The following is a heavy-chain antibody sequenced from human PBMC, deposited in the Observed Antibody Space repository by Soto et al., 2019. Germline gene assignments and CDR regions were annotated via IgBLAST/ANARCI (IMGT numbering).Heavy chain of an antibody. CDR2: TYYRSKWYN. J-gene: IGHJ4*02. CDR3: ARGGETRAPLDY. V-gene: IGHV6-1*01. D-gene: IGHD2-2*01. Sequence: SRTLSLTCAMSGDSVSGNSAAWNWIRQSPSRGLEWLGRTYYRSKWYNDYAVSVKSRITINPDTSKNQFSLKLNSVTPEDTAVYYCARGGETRAPLDYWGQGTLVTVSS. CDR1: GDSVSGNSAA.